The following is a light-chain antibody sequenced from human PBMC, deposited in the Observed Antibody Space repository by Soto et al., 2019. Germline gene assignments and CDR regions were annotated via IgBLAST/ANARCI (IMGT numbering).Light chain of an antibody. J-gene: IGKJ4*01. V-gene: IGKV3-15*01. Sequence: DIVMTQSPATLSLSPGERATLSCRASQSISSNLAWYQHKPGQAPRLLIYAASTRASGIPARFSGGGSGTDFSLPITSLQSEDFAIYYCQPYNNWPLTFGGGTKVESK. CDR2: AAS. CDR1: QSISSN. CDR3: QPYNNWPLT.